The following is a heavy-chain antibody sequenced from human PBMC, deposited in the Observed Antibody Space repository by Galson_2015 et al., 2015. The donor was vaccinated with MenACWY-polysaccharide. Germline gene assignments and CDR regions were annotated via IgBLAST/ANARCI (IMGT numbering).Heavy chain of an antibody. CDR2: INADGSAT. Sequence: SLRLSCAASGFSFNTYWMHWVRHAPGKGLVWVSRINADGSATDYADSVRGRFTISRDNAKNTLYLEMNSLRAEDTAVYYCTKAGAKYCRGSSCCFNWFDPWGQGTLVTVSS. CDR1: GFSFNTYW. D-gene: IGHD2-15*01. V-gene: IGHV3-74*01. J-gene: IGHJ5*02. CDR3: TKAGAKYCRGSSCCFNWFDP.